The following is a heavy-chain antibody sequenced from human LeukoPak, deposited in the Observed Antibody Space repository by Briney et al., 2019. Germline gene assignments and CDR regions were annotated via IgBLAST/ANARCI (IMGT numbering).Heavy chain of an antibody. CDR3: AKGAYDYIEMGYFDD. CDR1: GFRFSNFA. Sequence: GGSLRLSCAASGFRFSNFAMSWVRQAPGEGLEWVSLIIGSSGDTLYADSVKGRFTISRDISKNRLYLQMNSLRAEGTALYYCAKGAYDYIEMGYFDDWGQGTLVTVSS. J-gene: IGHJ4*02. V-gene: IGHV3-23*01. D-gene: IGHD5-12*01. CDR2: IIGSSGDT.